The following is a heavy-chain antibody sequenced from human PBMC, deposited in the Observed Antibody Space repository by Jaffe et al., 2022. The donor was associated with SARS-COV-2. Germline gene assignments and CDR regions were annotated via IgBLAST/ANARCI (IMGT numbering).Heavy chain of an antibody. CDR1: GFTFSSYA. CDR2: ISGSGGST. Sequence: EVQLLESGGGLVQPGGSLRLSCAASGFTFSSYAMSWVRQAPGKGLEWVSAISGSGGSTYYADSVKGRFTISRDNSKNTLYLQMNSLRAEDTAVYYCAKGIRGGLSSADYYYGMDVWGQGTTVTVSS. J-gene: IGHJ6*02. CDR3: AKGIRGGLSSADYYYGMDV. D-gene: IGHD1-20*01. V-gene: IGHV3-23*01.